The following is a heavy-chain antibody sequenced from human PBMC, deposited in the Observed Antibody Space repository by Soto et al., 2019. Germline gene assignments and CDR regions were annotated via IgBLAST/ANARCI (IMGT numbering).Heavy chain of an antibody. CDR3: AKDPSTGPPDC. J-gene: IGHJ4*02. CDR2: ISGSGGST. Sequence: PGGSLRLSCAASGFTFSSYAMSWVRQAPGKGLEWVSAISGSGGSTHYAESVRGRFTISRDNSRDTLYLQMNSLRAEDTAVYYCAKDPSTGPPDCWGQGALVTVSS. CDR1: GFTFSSYA. V-gene: IGHV3-23*01. D-gene: IGHD3-9*01.